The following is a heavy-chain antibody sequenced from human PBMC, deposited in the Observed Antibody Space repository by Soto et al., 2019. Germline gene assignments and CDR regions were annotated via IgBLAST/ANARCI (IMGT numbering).Heavy chain of an antibody. Sequence: GGSLRLSCAASGFTFSSYAMSWVRQAPGKGLEWVSAISGSGGSTYYADSVKGRFTISRDNSKNTLYLQMNSLRAEDTAVYYCAKELRFGEYQIPEIDYWGQGTLVTVSS. CDR3: AKELRFGEYQIPEIDY. V-gene: IGHV3-23*01. CDR2: ISGSGGST. CDR1: GFTFSSYA. D-gene: IGHD3-10*01. J-gene: IGHJ4*02.